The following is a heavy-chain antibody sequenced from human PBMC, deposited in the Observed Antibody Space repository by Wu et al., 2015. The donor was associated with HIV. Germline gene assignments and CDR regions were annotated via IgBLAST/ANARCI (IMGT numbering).Heavy chain of an antibody. J-gene: IGHJ4*02. D-gene: IGHD5-18*01. CDR3: AGGGGRTAMDPFDF. CDR1: GATFSNYA. V-gene: IGHV1-69*13. CDR2: LIPMYGAA. Sequence: VHLLQSGREVKKSGSSVRVSCKASGATFSNYALSWVRQAPGQGLEWMGRLIPMYGAADYAQKFQGRVTITADVSTNTAYMVVNSLTSDDTAVYYCAGGGGRTAMDPFDFWGQGTLVTVSS.